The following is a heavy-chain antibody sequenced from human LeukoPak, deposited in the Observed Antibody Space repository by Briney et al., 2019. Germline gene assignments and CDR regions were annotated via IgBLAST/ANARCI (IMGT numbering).Heavy chain of an antibody. V-gene: IGHV3-23*01. CDR2: ISGSSGST. CDR3: AKIGVTIFAPIGY. CDR1: GFTFSSYA. D-gene: IGHD3-3*01. Sequence: PGGSLRLSCAASGFTFSSYAMSWVPQAPGKGLMGVSTISGSSGSTDYTDSVKGSFTIARYNTKNTLYLQMNSLRAEDTAVYYCAKIGVTIFAPIGYWGQGTLVTVSS. J-gene: IGHJ4*02.